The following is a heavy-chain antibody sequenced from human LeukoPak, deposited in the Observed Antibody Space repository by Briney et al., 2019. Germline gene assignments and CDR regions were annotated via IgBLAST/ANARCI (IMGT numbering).Heavy chain of an antibody. Sequence: ASVKVSCKASGYTFTGYYMHWVRQAPGQGLEWMGWINPNSGGTNYAQKFQGRVTMTRDTSISTAYMELSRLRSDDTAVYYCARSHSSSWPYFDYWGQGTLVTVSS. CDR2: INPNSGGT. CDR1: GYTFTGYY. V-gene: IGHV1-2*02. CDR3: ARSHSSSWPYFDY. J-gene: IGHJ4*02. D-gene: IGHD6-13*01.